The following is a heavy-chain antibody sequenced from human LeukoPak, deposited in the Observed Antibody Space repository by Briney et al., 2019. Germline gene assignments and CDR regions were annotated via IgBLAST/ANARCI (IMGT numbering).Heavy chain of an antibody. CDR1: GFTFISYW. Sequence: PGGSLRLSCAASGFTFISYWMHWVRQAPGKGLVWVSRINSDGSTTSYAASVKGRFTISRDTANNTLYLQMNSLRAEDTAVYYCARGHHYYDSSAYYYWGQGTLVTVSS. CDR3: ARGHHYYDSSAYYY. V-gene: IGHV3-74*01. CDR2: INSDGSTT. J-gene: IGHJ4*02. D-gene: IGHD3-22*01.